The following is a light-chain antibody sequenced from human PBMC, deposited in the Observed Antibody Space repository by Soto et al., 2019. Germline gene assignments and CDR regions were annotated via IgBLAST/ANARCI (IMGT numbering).Light chain of an antibody. V-gene: IGKV1-5*03. CDR2: KAS. CDR1: QSISSW. Sequence: DIQMTQSPSTLSASVGDRVTITCRASQSISSWLAWYQQKPGTAPNLLIYKASSLESGVPSRFSGSGSGTEFTLTISSLQPDDFATYYCQQYHDSPVTFGGGTKVEIK. CDR3: QQYHDSPVT. J-gene: IGKJ4*01.